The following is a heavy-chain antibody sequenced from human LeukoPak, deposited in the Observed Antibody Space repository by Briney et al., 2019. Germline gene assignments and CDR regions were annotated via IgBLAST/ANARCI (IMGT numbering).Heavy chain of an antibody. CDR2: IHNSGRT. J-gene: IGHJ4*02. D-gene: IGHD1-14*01. V-gene: IGHV4-59*08. Sequence: PSETLSLTCSVSGGSVSSYYWSWIRQSPGKGLEWIGYIHNSGRTNYNPSHKSRVTGFVDTSKNQVSLRLSSVTAADTAVYYCARHGTISSESYFDYWGQGALVTVSS. CDR1: GGSVSSYY. CDR3: ARHGTISSESYFDY.